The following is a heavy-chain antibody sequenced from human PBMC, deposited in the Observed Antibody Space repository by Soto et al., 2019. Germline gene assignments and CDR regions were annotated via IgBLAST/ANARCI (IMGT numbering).Heavy chain of an antibody. CDR2: MYYSGST. V-gene: IGHV4-59*01. Sequence: PSETLSLTCTVSGGSISSYYWSWIRQPPGKGLEWIGYMYYSGSTNYNPSLKNRVTISGDTSKNRFSLKLSSVTAADTAVYYCARSTGWYFDSWGQGTLVTVSS. CDR3: ARSTGWYFDS. D-gene: IGHD2-15*01. CDR1: GGSISSYY. J-gene: IGHJ4*02.